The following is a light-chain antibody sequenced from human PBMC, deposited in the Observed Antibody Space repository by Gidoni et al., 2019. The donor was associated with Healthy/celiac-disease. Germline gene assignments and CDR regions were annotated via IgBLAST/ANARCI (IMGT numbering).Light chain of an antibody. CDR1: SSDVGGYNY. Sequence: QSALTQPASVSGSPGQSNTISCTGTSSDVGGYNYVSWYQQHPGNAPKLMIYDVSNRPSGVSNRFSGSKSGNTASLTISGLQAEDEADYYFSSYTSSSTLGYVFGTGTKVTVL. CDR2: DVS. V-gene: IGLV2-14*03. CDR3: SSYTSSSTLGYV. J-gene: IGLJ1*01.